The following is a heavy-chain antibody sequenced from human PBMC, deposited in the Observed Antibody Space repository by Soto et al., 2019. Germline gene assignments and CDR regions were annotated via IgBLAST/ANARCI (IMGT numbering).Heavy chain of an antibody. D-gene: IGHD6-19*01. CDR1: GGYISNYD. J-gene: IGHJ4*02. V-gene: IGHV4-59*01. Sequence: PSETMSLTCPVSGGYISNYDLSWIRQPPGKGLEWIGYIHNSGSTNYNPSLKSRITISVDTSKNQLSLKVSSVTAADTAVYYCARGSGWYYYWGQGTLVTVSS. CDR2: IHNSGST. CDR3: ARGSGWYYY.